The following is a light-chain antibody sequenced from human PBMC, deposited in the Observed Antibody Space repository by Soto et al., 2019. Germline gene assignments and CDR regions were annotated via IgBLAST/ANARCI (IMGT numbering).Light chain of an antibody. CDR3: MQGTQWPFT. CDR2: KVS. CDR1: QSLINSDGNTY. Sequence: DVVMTQSPLSLPVTLGQPASISCRSSQSLINSDGNTYLNWFQQRPGQSPRRLIYKVSNRVSGVPDRFSGSASGSNFTLKISRVEAEDVGVYYCMQGTQWPFTFGQGTKLEIK. J-gene: IGKJ2*01. V-gene: IGKV2-30*01.